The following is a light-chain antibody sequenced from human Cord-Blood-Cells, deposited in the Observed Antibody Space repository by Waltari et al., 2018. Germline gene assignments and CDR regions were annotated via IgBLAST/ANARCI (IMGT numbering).Light chain of an antibody. CDR2: DTS. V-gene: IGLV7-46*01. CDR1: TGAVTSGHY. CDR3: LLSYSGAWV. Sequence: QAVVTQEPSLTVSPGGTVTLTCGASTGAVTSGHYPYWFQQKPGQAPRTLINDTSNKHSGTPARFAGSLRGGKAALTLWGAQPEDEAEYYCLLSYSGAWVFGGGTKLTVL. J-gene: IGLJ3*02.